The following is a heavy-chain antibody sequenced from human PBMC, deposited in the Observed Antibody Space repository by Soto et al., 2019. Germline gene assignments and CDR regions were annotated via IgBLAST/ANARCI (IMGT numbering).Heavy chain of an antibody. Sequence: PGGSLRLSCAASGFTVSSNYMSWVRQAPGKGLEWVSVIYSGGTTYYAHSVKGRFTISRDNSKNTLYLQMNSLRAEDTAVYYCARIYIGFGEPDPDYWGQGTLVTVSS. V-gene: IGHV3-53*01. CDR2: IYSGGTT. CDR3: ARIYIGFGEPDPDY. D-gene: IGHD3-10*01. CDR1: GFTVSSNY. J-gene: IGHJ4*02.